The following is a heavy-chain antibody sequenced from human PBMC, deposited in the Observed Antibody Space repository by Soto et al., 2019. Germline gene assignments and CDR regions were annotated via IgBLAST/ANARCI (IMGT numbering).Heavy chain of an antibody. Sequence: QVQLVESGGGVVQPGRSLRLSCAVSGFTFSSYTMHWVRQAPGKGLEWVALISYDGSNEYYADSVKGRFTISRDDSKNTLYLQMNSLRTEDTAEYYCARGQGTVIRGVYDPWGQGTLVIVSS. D-gene: IGHD3-10*01. CDR1: GFTFSSYT. V-gene: IGHV3-30-3*01. CDR2: ISYDGSNE. CDR3: ARGQGTVIRGVYDP. J-gene: IGHJ5*02.